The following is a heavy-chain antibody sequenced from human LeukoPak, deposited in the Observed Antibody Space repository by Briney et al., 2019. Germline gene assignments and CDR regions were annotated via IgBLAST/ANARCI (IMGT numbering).Heavy chain of an antibody. D-gene: IGHD3-22*01. CDR3: ARENPIYYYDSSGYLYYFDY. CDR1: GFTFSSYA. V-gene: IGHV3-30-3*01. Sequence: GGSLRLSCAASGFTFSSYAMHWVRQAPGKGLEWVAVISYDGSNKYYADSVKGRFSISRDNSKNTLYLQMNSLRAEDTAVYYCARENPIYYYDSSGYLYYFDYWGQGTLVTVSS. CDR2: ISYDGSNK. J-gene: IGHJ4*02.